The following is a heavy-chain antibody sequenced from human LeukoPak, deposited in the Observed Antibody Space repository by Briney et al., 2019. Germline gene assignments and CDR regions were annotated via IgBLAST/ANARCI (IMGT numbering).Heavy chain of an antibody. D-gene: IGHD5-24*01. V-gene: IGHV3-23*01. CDR1: GFTFSSYW. CDR2: ISGSGGST. Sequence: GGSLRLSCAASGFTFSSYWMSWVRQAPGKGLEWVSGISGSGGSTYYAASVKGRFSISRDNSKNTVYLQMNSLRSEDTAVYYCARDNSVRDEAWWFNPWGQGTLVTVSS. J-gene: IGHJ5*02. CDR3: ARDNSVRDEAWWFNP.